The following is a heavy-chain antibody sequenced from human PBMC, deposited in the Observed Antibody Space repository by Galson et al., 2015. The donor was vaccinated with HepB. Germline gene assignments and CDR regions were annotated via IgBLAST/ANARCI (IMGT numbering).Heavy chain of an antibody. CDR3: TRRHRDLRDDFWSGYRYMDV. D-gene: IGHD3-3*01. CDR1: GFTFSGSA. J-gene: IGHJ6*03. V-gene: IGHV3-73*01. Sequence: SLRLSCAASGFTFSGSAMHWVRQASGKGLEWVGRIRSKANSYATEYAASVKGRFTISRDDSKNTAYLQMNSLKTEDTAVYYCTRRHRDLRDDFWSGYRYMDVWGKGTTVTVSS. CDR2: IRSKANSYAT.